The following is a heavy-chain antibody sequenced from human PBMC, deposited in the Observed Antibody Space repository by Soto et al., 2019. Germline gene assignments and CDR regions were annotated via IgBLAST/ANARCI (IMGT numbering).Heavy chain of an antibody. CDR1: GGTFSSYT. CDR3: ARAAYSGYAVYYFDS. V-gene: IGHV1-69*02. J-gene: IGHJ4*02. D-gene: IGHD5-12*01. Sequence: QVQLVQSGAEVKKPGSSVKVSCKASGGTFSSYTISWVRQAPGQGLEWMGRIIPILGIANYAQKFQGRVTVAAEKSTSTAHMELSSTRSEDTAVYYCARAAYSGYAVYYFDSWGQGTLVTVSS. CDR2: IIPILGIA.